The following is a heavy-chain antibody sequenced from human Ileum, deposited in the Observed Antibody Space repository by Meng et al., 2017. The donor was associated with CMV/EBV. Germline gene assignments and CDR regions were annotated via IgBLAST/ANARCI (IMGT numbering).Heavy chain of an antibody. CDR1: GFTFSAYP. CDR2: TSYDGGSK. V-gene: IGHV3-30-3*01. D-gene: IGHD2-2*01. CDR3: ARDRGYCSSTSCYGAAFDI. J-gene: IGHJ3*02. Sequence: GESLKISCAASGFTFSAYPMHWVRQPPGKGLEWVAVTSYDGGSKYYADSVKGRFSIARDNSKNTLYLQMTSLRPEDTAVYYCARDRGYCSSTSCYGAAFDIWGQGTLVTVSS.